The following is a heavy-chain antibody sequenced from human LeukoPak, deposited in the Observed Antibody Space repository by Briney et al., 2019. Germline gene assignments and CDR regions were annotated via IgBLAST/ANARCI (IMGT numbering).Heavy chain of an antibody. D-gene: IGHD3-10*01. CDR2: FSYSGST. Sequence: SETLSLTCTVSGGSISSFYWGWVRQPPEKGLEWIGSFSYSGSTYYNPSLKSRVTISVDTSKNQFSLKLSSVTAADTAVYYCARGSGSGPPLFDYWGQGTLVTVSS. CDR3: ARGSGSGPPLFDY. CDR1: GGSISSFY. J-gene: IGHJ4*02. V-gene: IGHV4-39*07.